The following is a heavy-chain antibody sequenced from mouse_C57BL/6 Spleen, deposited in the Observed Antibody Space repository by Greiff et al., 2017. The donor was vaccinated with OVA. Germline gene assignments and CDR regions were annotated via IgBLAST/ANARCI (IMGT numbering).Heavy chain of an antibody. D-gene: IGHD2-4*01. J-gene: IGHJ3*01. V-gene: IGHV14-3*01. CDR2: IDPANGNT. CDR1: GFNIKNTY. CDR3: ASPIYYDYDWFAY. Sequence: EVQLQQSVAELVRPGASVKLSCTASGFNIKNTYMHWVKQRPEQGLEWIGRIDPANGNTKYAPKFQGKATITADTSSNTAYLQLSSLTSEDTALYYCASPIYYDYDWFAYWGQGTLVTVSA.